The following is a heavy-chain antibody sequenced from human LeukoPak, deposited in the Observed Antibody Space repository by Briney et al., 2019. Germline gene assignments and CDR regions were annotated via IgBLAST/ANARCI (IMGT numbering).Heavy chain of an antibody. J-gene: IGHJ6*02. V-gene: IGHV1-18*01. D-gene: IGHD2-15*01. CDR2: ISAYNGNT. Sequence: GASVKVSCKASGYTFTSYGISWVRQAPGQGLEWMGWISAYNGNTNYSQKFQGRVTITADKSTSTAYMELSSLRSEDTAVYYCARDGGSVAATLLYGMDVWGQGTTVTVSS. CDR1: GYTFTSYG. CDR3: ARDGGSVAATLLYGMDV.